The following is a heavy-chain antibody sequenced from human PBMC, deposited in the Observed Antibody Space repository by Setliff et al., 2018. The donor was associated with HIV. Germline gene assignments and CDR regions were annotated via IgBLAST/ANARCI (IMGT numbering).Heavy chain of an antibody. CDR3: ARLGEHDTGDLDV. J-gene: IGHJ6*04. D-gene: IGHD1-1*01. CDR2: IYTSGNT. V-gene: IGHV4-61*09. Sequence: PSGTLSLTCKVSGDSISSGGYYWTWIRKPAGKGLEWIGHIYTSGNTNYNPSLKSRVSISVATSKNQFFLTLTSVTAADSAVYYCARLGEHDTGDLDVWGKGTTVTVSS. CDR1: GDSISSGGYY.